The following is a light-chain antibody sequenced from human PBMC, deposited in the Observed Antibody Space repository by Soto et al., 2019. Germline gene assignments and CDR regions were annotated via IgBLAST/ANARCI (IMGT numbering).Light chain of an antibody. V-gene: IGKV3-11*01. CDR1: QSVTTY. J-gene: IGKJ4*01. Sequence: EIVLTQSPATLSLSLGERATLSCRASQSVTTYLAWYQQKPGQAPRLLIYDAFYRATGIPDRFSGSGSGTDLTLTISSLEPEDFAVYYCQHRAHWQLTFGGGTKVEV. CDR2: DAF. CDR3: QHRAHWQLT.